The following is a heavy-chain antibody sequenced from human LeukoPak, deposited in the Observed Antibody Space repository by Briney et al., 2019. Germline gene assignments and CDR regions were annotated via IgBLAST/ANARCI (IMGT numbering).Heavy chain of an antibody. Sequence: GGSLRLSCAASGFTFSSYWMSWVREAPGKGLEWLAIIKQDGSEKYYVDSVKGRFTISRDNAKNSLYLQMNSLRAEDTAVYYCARDFIVSYYDSSGFGYWGQGTLVTVSS. CDR2: IKQDGSEK. CDR1: GFTFSSYW. CDR3: ARDFIVSYYDSSGFGY. J-gene: IGHJ4*02. V-gene: IGHV3-7*05. D-gene: IGHD3-22*01.